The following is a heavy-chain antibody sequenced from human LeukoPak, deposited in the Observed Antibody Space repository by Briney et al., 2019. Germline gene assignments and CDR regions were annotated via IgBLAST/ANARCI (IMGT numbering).Heavy chain of an antibody. CDR1: GASISSYY. D-gene: IGHD6-19*01. J-gene: IGHJ5*02. Sequence: SEALSLTCTVSGASISSYYWIWIRQPQGKGLEWIGHIYYDGSTNYNPSLKSRVTISVDTSKNQFSLNLSSVTAADTAVYYCARGAVAGKMSWFDPWGQGTLVTVSS. CDR2: IYYDGST. V-gene: IGHV4-59*01. CDR3: ARGAVAGKMSWFDP.